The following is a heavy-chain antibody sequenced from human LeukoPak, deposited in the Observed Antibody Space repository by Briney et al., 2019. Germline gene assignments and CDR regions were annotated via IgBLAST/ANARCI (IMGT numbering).Heavy chain of an antibody. J-gene: IGHJ4*02. D-gene: IGHD3-10*01. CDR2: ISGSGGST. CDR1: GFTFSSYA. Sequence: GGSLRLSCAASGFTFSSYAMSWVRQAPGKGLEWVSNISGSGGSTYYADSVKGRFTISRDNSKNTLYLQMNSLRAEDTAIYYCAKVHRAYDYDSGSYYDSGFDYWGQGTLVTVSS. CDR3: AKVHRAYDYDSGSYYDSGFDY. V-gene: IGHV3-23*01.